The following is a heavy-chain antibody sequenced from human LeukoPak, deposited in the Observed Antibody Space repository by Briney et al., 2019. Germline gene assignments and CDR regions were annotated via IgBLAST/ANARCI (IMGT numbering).Heavy chain of an antibody. Sequence: GGPLRLSCEASGFTFSSYWMHWVRQVPGKGLVWVSRINSDGSSTSYADSVKGRFTISRDNGKNTLYLQMNSLRAEDTAVYYCATGQGHGMDVWGQGTTVTASS. V-gene: IGHV3-74*01. CDR2: INSDGSST. CDR1: GFTFSSYW. CDR3: ATGQGHGMDV. J-gene: IGHJ6*02. D-gene: IGHD1-14*01.